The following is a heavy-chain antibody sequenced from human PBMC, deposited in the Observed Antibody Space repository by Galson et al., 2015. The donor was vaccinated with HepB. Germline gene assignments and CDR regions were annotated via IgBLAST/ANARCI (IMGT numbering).Heavy chain of an antibody. CDR2: ISSSSTHI. CDR3: ARDPSSGGY. V-gene: IGHV3-21*01. J-gene: IGHJ4*02. CDR1: GFTFSSYA. Sequence: SLRLSCAASGFTFSSYAMSWVRQAPGKGLEWVSSISSSSTHIYYADSVEGRVTISRDNAKNSLYLQMNSLRAEDTAVYYCARDPSSGGYWGQGTLVTVSS.